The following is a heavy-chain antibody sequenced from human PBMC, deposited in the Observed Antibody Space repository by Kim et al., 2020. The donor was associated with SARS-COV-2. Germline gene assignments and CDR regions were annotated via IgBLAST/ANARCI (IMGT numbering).Heavy chain of an antibody. D-gene: IGHD6-13*01. V-gene: IGHV4-39*01. CDR3: ARQRGYSGMWNY. Sequence: SETLSLTCTVSGGSISSSSYYWGWIRQPPGKGLEWIGSIYYSGSTYYNPSLKSRVTISVDTSKNQFSLKLSSVTAADTAVYYCARQRGYSGMWNYWGQGTLVTVSS. J-gene: IGHJ4*02. CDR2: IYYSGST. CDR1: GGSISSSSYY.